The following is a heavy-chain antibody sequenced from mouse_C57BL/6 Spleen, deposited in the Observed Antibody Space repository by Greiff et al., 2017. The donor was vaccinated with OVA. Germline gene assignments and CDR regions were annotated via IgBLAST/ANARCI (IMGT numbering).Heavy chain of an antibody. CDR3: AGAYYDYDTYWYFDV. J-gene: IGHJ1*03. Sequence: VQLKQSGPVLVKPGASVKMSCKASGYTFTDYYMNWVKQSHGKSLEWIGVINPYNGGTSYNQKFKGKATLTVDKSSSTAYMELNSLTSEDSAVYYCAGAYYDYDTYWYFDVWGTGTTVTVSS. CDR2: INPYNGGT. V-gene: IGHV1-19*01. CDR1: GYTFTDYY. D-gene: IGHD2-4*01.